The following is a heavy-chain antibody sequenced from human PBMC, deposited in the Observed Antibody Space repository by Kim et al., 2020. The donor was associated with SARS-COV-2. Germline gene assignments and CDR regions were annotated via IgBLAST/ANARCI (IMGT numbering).Heavy chain of an antibody. V-gene: IGHV3-23*01. J-gene: IGHJ4*02. CDR3: AKVGLYSSGWPGCNY. Sequence: GGSLRLSCAASGFTFSTYDMNWVRQAPGKGLEWVSLISADGDRIYYADSVKGRFTISRDNSKNTLYLQLNSLRADDTAVYYCAKVGLYSSGWPGCNYWGQGTLVTVSS. D-gene: IGHD6-19*01. CDR1: GFTFSTYD. CDR2: ISADGDRI.